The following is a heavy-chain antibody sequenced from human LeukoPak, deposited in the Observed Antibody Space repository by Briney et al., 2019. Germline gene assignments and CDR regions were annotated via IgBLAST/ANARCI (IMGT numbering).Heavy chain of an antibody. Sequence: GGSLRLSCAASGFTLSSYGMDWVRQAPGKGMGWVSYISISVSTIYYADSVKGRLTISRDNTKNSLYLQMNRLRAEDTAVYYCAKVRDSSGWASGEAFDYWGQGTLVTVSS. J-gene: IGHJ4*02. CDR2: ISISVSTI. CDR1: GFTLSSYG. D-gene: IGHD6-19*01. CDR3: AKVRDSSGWASGEAFDY. V-gene: IGHV3-48*03.